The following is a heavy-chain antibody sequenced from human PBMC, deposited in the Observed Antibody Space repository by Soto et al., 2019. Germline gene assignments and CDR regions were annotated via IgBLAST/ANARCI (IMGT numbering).Heavy chain of an antibody. CDR2: ISAYNGDT. V-gene: IGHV1-18*01. Sequence: QAQLVQSGGEVKKPGASVKVSCRASGYTFTSYGYAWVRQAPGQGLEWMGWISAYNGDTNYAQKFQDRVTLTTDTPSTTANMNRRNLGSADTALSSFARGGPTCTTTPFLFVSFWGRGPLVPV. CDR1: GYTFTSYG. D-gene: IGHD3-3*01. CDR3: ARGGPTCTTTPFLFVSF. J-gene: IGHJ4*02.